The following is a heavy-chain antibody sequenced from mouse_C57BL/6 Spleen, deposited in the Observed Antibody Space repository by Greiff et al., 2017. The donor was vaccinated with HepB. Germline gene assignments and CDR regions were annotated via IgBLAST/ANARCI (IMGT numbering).Heavy chain of an antibody. CDR2: INPNNGGT. D-gene: IGHD2-3*01. V-gene: IGHV1-26*01. Sequence: EVQLQQSGPELVKPGASVKISCKASGYTFTDYYMNWVKQSHGKSLEWIGDINPNNGGTSYNQKFKGKATLTVDKSSSTAYMELRSLTSEDSAVYYCARGWFTSLYFDYWGQGTTLTVSS. CDR3: ARGWFTSLYFDY. CDR1: GYTFTDYY. J-gene: IGHJ2*01.